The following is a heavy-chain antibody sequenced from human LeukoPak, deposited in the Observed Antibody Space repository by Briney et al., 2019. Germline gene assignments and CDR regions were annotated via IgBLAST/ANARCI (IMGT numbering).Heavy chain of an antibody. D-gene: IGHD5-12*01. J-gene: IGHJ3*02. Sequence: SETLSLTCTVSRSSMSGYYWSWIRQPPGKGLEWIGYIYYSGSTNYNPSLKSRVTISVDTSKNQFSLKLSSVTAADTAVYYCARDGYSGYYAFDIWGQGTMVTVSS. V-gene: IGHV4-59*01. CDR3: ARDGYSGYYAFDI. CDR2: IYYSGST. CDR1: RSSMSGYY.